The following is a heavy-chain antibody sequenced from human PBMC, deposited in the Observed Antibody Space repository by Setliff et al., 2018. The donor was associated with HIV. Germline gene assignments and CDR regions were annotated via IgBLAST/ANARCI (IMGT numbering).Heavy chain of an antibody. Sequence: HPGGSLRLSCAASGFTFSSYAMHWVRQAPGKGLEYVSAISSNGGSTYYADSVKGRFTISRDNSKNSLYLQMNSLRAEDTAVYYCRGSGNSYAFDMWGQGTMVTVSS. CDR1: GFTFSSYA. V-gene: IGHV3-64*02. CDR3: RGSGNSYAFDM. D-gene: IGHD3-10*01. CDR2: ISSNGGST. J-gene: IGHJ3*02.